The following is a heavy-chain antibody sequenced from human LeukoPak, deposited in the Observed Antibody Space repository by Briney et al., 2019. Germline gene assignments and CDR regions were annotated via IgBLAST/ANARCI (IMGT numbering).Heavy chain of an antibody. CDR3: ASGRGYCNGGSCYSPFDY. CDR1: GYTFTGYY. J-gene: IGHJ4*02. Sequence: GASVKVSCKASGYTFTGYYIHWVRQAPGQGLEWMGWINPNTGGTNYAQKFQGRVTMTRDTSTSTAYMELSRLRSDDTAVYYCASGRGYCNGGSCYSPFDYWGQGTLVTVSS. CDR2: INPNTGGT. V-gene: IGHV1-2*02. D-gene: IGHD2-15*01.